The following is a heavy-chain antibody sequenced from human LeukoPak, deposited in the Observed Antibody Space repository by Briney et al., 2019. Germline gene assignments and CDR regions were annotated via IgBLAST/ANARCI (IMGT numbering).Heavy chain of an antibody. Sequence: PSETLSLTCAVYGGSFSGYYWSWIRQPPGMGLEWIGSIYYTGSADYIPSLRSRLTISVDTSKNEFSLKLTSVSAADTAVYYCAASDGYPYIDAFDIWGQGTMVTVSS. CDR3: AASDGYPYIDAFDI. V-gene: IGHV4-59*01. D-gene: IGHD5-24*01. CDR2: IYYTGSA. J-gene: IGHJ3*02. CDR1: GGSFSGYY.